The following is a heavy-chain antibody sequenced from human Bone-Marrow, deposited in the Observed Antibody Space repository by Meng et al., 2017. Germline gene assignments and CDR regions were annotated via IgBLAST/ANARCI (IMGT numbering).Heavy chain of an antibody. CDR1: GYNFPDYY. D-gene: IGHD6-13*01. V-gene: IGHV1-2*06. CDR3: ARDEDISAAGKLFGDY. CDR2: INPKSGDT. J-gene: IGHJ4*02. Sequence: QVQLVQSEAEVKKPGASVKVSCKPSGYNFPDYYIHWVRRAPGQGLEWMGRINPKSGDTHYAQRFQGRVTMTGDTSISTAYMELSGLRSDDTAMYYCARDEDISAAGKLFGDYWGQGTLVTVSS.